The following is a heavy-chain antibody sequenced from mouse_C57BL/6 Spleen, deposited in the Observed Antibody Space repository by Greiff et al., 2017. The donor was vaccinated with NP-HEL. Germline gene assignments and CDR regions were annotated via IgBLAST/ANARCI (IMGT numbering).Heavy chain of an antibody. CDR2: IYPGSGNT. D-gene: IGHD4-1*01. J-gene: IGHJ2*01. Sequence: VQLQQSGPELVKPGASVKISCKASGYSFTSYYIHWVKQRPGQGLEWIGWIYPGSGNTKYNEKFKGKATLTADTSSSTAYMQLSSLTSEDSAVYYCARGTNWVFDYWGQGTTLTVSS. CDR3: ARGTNWVFDY. CDR1: GYSFTSYY. V-gene: IGHV1-66*01.